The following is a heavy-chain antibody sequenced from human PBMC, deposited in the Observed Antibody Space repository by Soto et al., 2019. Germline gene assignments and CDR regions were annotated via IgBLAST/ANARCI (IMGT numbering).Heavy chain of an antibody. CDR1: GYSFTSYW. D-gene: IGHD1-1*01. CDR3: AILGLEYYYGMDV. CDR2: IYPGDSDT. Sequence: PGESLKISCKGSGYSFTSYWIGWVRQMPGKGLEWMGIIYPGDSDTRYSPSFQGQVTISADKSISTAYPQWSSLKASDTAMYYCAILGLEYYYGMDVWGQGTTVTVSS. J-gene: IGHJ6*02. V-gene: IGHV5-51*01.